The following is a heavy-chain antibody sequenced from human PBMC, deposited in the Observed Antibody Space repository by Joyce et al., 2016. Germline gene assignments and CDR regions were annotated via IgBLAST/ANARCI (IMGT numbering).Heavy chain of an antibody. Sequence: EVQLVESGGGLVKPGGSLSLSCAASGFAFSTDTMSWVRQAPGKGLEWVSSISGNSRFIYYADSRKGRFTISRDNAKNSLYLQMNSLRAEDTAVYYCGRVDPTEQPIDYWGQGTLVTVSS. D-gene: IGHD6-13*01. CDR2: ISGNSRFI. V-gene: IGHV3-21*01. CDR1: GFAFSTDT. J-gene: IGHJ4*02. CDR3: GRVDPTEQPIDY.